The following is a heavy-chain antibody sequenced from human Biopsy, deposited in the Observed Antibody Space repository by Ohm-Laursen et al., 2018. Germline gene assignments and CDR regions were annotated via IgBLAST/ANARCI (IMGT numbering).Heavy chain of an antibody. J-gene: IGHJ6*02. D-gene: IGHD3-22*01. CDR2: INHSGRT. V-gene: IGHV4-34*01. Sequence: GTLSLTCAVYGESFNGCYWSWIRQTPGKGLEWIGEINHSGRTNYNPSLKSRVTISVDTSKNQFSLKVRSVTAADTVVYYCVRGVDYYDPYHYYALDVWGQGTTVTVSS. CDR3: VRGVDYYDPYHYYALDV. CDR1: GESFNGCY.